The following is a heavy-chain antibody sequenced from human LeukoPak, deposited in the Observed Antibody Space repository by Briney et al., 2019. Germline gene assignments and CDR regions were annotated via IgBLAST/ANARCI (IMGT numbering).Heavy chain of an antibody. CDR2: TYYRSKWYN. CDR1: GDSVSSNSAA. V-gene: IGHV6-1*01. D-gene: IGHD6-6*01. J-gene: IGHJ6*03. Sequence: SQTLSLTCAISGDSVSSNSAAWNWIRQSPSRGLEWLGRTYYRSKWYNDYAVSVKSRTTINPDTSKNQFSLQLNSVAPEDTAVYYCARDRGEQLVRFYYYYMDVWGKGTTVTVSS. CDR3: ARDRGEQLVRFYYYYMDV.